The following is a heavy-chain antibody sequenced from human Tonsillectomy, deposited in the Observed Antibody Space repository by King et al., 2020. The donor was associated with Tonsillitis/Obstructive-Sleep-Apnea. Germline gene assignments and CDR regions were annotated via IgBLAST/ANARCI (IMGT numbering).Heavy chain of an antibody. CDR1: GGTFSSYA. D-gene: IGHD3-3*01. Sequence: QLVQSGAEVKKPGSSVKVSCKASGGTFSSYAISWVRQAPGQGLEWMGGIIPIFGTANYAQKFQGRVTVTADESTSTAYMELSSLRSEDTAMYYCARAGLPERNGYEFDYWGQGTLVTVSS. CDR3: ARAGLPERNGYEFDY. J-gene: IGHJ4*02. V-gene: IGHV1-69*12. CDR2: IIPIFGTA.